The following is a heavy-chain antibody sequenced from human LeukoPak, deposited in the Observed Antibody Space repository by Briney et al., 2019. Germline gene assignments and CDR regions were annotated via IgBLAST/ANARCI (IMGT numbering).Heavy chain of an antibody. CDR2: IVVGSGNT. J-gene: IGHJ2*01. CDR3: AASSGYYYHSWYFDL. Sequence: SVKVSCKASGFTFTSSAVQWVRQARGQRLEWIGWIVVGSGNTNYAQKFQERVTITRDMSTSTAHMELSSLRSEDTAVYYCAASSGYYYHSWYFDLWGRGTLVTVSS. V-gene: IGHV1-58*01. CDR1: GFTFTSSA. D-gene: IGHD3-22*01.